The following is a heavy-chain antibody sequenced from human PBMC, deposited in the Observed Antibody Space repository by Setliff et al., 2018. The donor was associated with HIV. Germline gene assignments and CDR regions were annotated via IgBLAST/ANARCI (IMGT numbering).Heavy chain of an antibody. Sequence: PSETLSLTCTVSGGSISGHYWSWIRQTPGKGLEWIGSIHYSGSNVNNPSLKSRITMALDASKNQFSLKLNSGTAADTAVYYCARLLSRGYYEGAFDIWGQGTMVTVSS. CDR3: ARLLSRGYYEGAFDI. V-gene: IGHV4-59*11. D-gene: IGHD3-22*01. CDR1: GGSISGHY. CDR2: IHYSGSN. J-gene: IGHJ3*02.